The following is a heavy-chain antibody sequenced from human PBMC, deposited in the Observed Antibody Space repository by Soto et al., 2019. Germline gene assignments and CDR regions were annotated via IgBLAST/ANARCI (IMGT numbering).Heavy chain of an antibody. V-gene: IGHV4-59*01. J-gene: IGHJ4*02. Sequence: SETLSLTCSVSGGSISGSYWSWIRQSPGKGLEWLGYVYYTGNTNYSPSLRSRVSISVDTSKNEFSLRLSSVTAADTAVYFCERSVEVTGAHIDYWGKGNQVTVSS. D-gene: IGHD2-8*02. CDR3: ERSVEVTGAHIDY. CDR1: GGSISGSY. CDR2: VYYTGNT.